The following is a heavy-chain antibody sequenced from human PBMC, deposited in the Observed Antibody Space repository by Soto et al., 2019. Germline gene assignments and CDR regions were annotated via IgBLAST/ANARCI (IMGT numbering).Heavy chain of an antibody. D-gene: IGHD2-15*01. CDR3: ARDIVVVVAATPDYYYYGMDV. CDR2: INPSGGST. CDR1: GYTFTSYY. Sequence: GASVKASCKASGYTFTSYYMYWARQAPGQGLEWMGIINPSGGSTSYAQKFQGRVTMTRDTSTSTVYMELSSLRSEDTAVYYCARDIVVVVAATPDYYYYGMDVWGQGTTVTVSS. V-gene: IGHV1-46*01. J-gene: IGHJ6*02.